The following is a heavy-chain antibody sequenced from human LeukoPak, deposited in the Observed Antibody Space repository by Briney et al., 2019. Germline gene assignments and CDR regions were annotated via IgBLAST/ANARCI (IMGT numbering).Heavy chain of an antibody. J-gene: IGHJ6*02. Sequence: GGSLRLSCAASGFTFSDYGMSWVRQAPGKGLEWVSGINWSGGSTAYADSVKGRFSISRDNAKNSLYLQMNSLRAEDTALYYCARDLAAGTAAWRQGTTVTVSS. CDR2: INWSGGST. V-gene: IGHV3-20*04. D-gene: IGHD6-13*01. CDR3: ARDLAAGTAA. CDR1: GFTFSDYG.